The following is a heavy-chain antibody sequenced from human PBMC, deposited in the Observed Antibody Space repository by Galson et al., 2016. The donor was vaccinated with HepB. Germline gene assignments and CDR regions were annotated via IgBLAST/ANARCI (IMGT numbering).Heavy chain of an antibody. V-gene: IGHV1-69*13. CDR1: GGTFSSNA. Sequence: SVKVSCKASGGTFSSNAISWVRQAPGQGLEWMGGIIPIFGTANYAQKFQGRVTITADESTSTAYMELSSLRSEDTAVYYCARFGHGDYNDYYYYAMDVWGQGTTVTVSS. CDR3: ARFGHGDYNDYYYYAMDV. J-gene: IGHJ6*02. D-gene: IGHD4-17*01. CDR2: IIPIFGTA.